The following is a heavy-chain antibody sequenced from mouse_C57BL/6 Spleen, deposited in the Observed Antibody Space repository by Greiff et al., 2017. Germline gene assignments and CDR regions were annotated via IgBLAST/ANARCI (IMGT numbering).Heavy chain of an antibody. CDR1: GYTFTSYW. V-gene: IGHV1-69*01. D-gene: IGHD1-1*01. CDR2: IDPSDSYT. CDR3: AITSTVVAPYAMDY. J-gene: IGHJ4*01. Sequence: VQLKQPGAELVMPGASVKLSCKASGYTFTSYWKHWVKQRPGQGLEWIGEIDPSDSYTNYNQKFKGKSTLTVDKSSSTAYMQHSSLTSEDSAVYYCAITSTVVAPYAMDYWGQGTSVTVSS.